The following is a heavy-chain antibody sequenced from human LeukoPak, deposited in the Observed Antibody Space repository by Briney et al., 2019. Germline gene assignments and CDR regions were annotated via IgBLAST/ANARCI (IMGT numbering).Heavy chain of an antibody. CDR1: GFTFSSYS. Sequence: GGSLRLSCAASGFTFSSYSMNWVRQAPGKGLEWVSSISSSSSYIYYADSVKGRFTISRDNAKNSLYLQMNSLRAEDTAVYCCARDLRDIVVVPAAKLDDYWGQGTLVTVSS. V-gene: IGHV3-21*01. J-gene: IGHJ4*02. CDR2: ISSSSSYI. D-gene: IGHD2-2*01. CDR3: ARDLRDIVVVPAAKLDDY.